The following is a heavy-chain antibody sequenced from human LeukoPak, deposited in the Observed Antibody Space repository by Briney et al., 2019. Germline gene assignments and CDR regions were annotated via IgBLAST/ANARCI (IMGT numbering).Heavy chain of an antibody. CDR2: VNGDGSST. J-gene: IGHJ4*02. CDR1: GCTFSNSW. CDR3: ARGYQGGTDY. D-gene: IGHD1-26*01. V-gene: IGHV3-74*01. Sequence: GGSLRLSCAASGCTFSNSWMHWVRQPPGKGLVWVSRVNGDGSSTNYADSVKGRFTISRDNAKNTLYLQMNSLRDEDTALYYCARGYQGGTDYWGQGTLVTVSS.